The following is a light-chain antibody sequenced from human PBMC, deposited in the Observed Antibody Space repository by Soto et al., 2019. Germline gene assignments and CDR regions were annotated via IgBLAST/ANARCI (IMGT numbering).Light chain of an antibody. CDR3: HQFGSSPLYT. CDR1: QTISSSF. CDR2: RAS. V-gene: IGKV3-20*01. J-gene: IGKJ3*01. Sequence: EIVLPQSPGTLSLSPGERATLSCRASQTISSSFLARYQQKPGQAPRLLIYRASRRAPGIPDRFSGSGSWTDFTLPISRLEPEDFAVYYCHQFGSSPLYTVGPGIKVEIK.